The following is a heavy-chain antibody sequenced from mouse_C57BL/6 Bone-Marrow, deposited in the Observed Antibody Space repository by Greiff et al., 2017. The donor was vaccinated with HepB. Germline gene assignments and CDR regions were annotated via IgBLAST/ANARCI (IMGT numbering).Heavy chain of an antibody. J-gene: IGHJ4*01. CDR2: IDPSDSYT. CDR3: ARDELFYSNYPYAMDY. CDR1: GYTFTSYW. V-gene: IGHV1-59*01. Sequence: QVQLQQPGAELVRPGTSVKLSCKASGYTFTSYWMHWVKQRPGQGLEWIGVIDPSDSYTNYNQKFKGKATLTVDTSSSTAYMQLSSLTSEDSAVYYCARDELFYSNYPYAMDYWGQETSVTVSS. D-gene: IGHD2-5*01.